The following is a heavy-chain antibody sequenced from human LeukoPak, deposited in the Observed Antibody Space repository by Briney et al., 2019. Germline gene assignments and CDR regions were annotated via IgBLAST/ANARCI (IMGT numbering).Heavy chain of an antibody. J-gene: IGHJ4*02. CDR1: GGSISSSSYY. Sequence: SETLSLTCTVSGGSISSSSYYWGWIRQPPGKGLEWIGSIYYSGSTYYNPSLKSRVTISVDTSKSQFSLKLSSVTAADTAVYYCARVELRFLEWLLYEEYYFDYWGQGTLVTVSS. CDR2: IYYSGST. V-gene: IGHV4-39*07. D-gene: IGHD3-3*01. CDR3: ARVELRFLEWLLYEEYYFDY.